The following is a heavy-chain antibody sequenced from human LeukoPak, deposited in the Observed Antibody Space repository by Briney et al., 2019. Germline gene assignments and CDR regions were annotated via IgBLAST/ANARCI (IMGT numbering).Heavy chain of an antibody. CDR2: ISYDGSNK. Sequence: PGGSLRLSCAASGFTFSSYAMHWVRQAPGKGLEWVAVISYDGSNKYYADSVKGRFTISRDNSKNTLYLQMNSLRAEDTAVYYCARDRYSDSSGYYFYFYGMDVWGQGTTVTVSS. D-gene: IGHD3-22*01. CDR3: ARDRYSDSSGYYFYFYGMDV. V-gene: IGHV3-30-3*01. CDR1: GFTFSSYA. J-gene: IGHJ6*02.